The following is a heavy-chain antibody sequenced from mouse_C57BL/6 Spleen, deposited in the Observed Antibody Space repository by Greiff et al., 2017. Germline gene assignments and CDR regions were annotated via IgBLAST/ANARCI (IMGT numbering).Heavy chain of an antibody. V-gene: IGHV5-9*01. Sequence: EVQRVESGGGLVKPGGSLKLSCAASGFTFSSYTMSWVRQTPEKRLEWVATISGGGGNTYYPDSVKGRFTISRDNAKNTLYLQMSSLRSEDTALYYCARQGNSRYFDVWGTGTTVTVSS. CDR1: GFTFSSYT. CDR2: ISGGGGNT. D-gene: IGHD2-1*01. CDR3: ARQGNSRYFDV. J-gene: IGHJ1*03.